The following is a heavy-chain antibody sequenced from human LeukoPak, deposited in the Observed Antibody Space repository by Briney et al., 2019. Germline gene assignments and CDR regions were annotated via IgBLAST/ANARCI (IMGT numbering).Heavy chain of an antibody. CDR2: IYPGDSDT. CDR1: GYSFTSYW. J-gene: IGHJ4*02. D-gene: IGHD5-12*01. V-gene: IGHV5-51*01. CDR3: AGQYSGYDYYFDY. Sequence: GESLKISCKGSGYSFTSYWIGWVRQMSGKGLEWMGIIYPGDSDTRYSPSFQGQVTISADKSITTAYLQWSSLKASDPAMYYCAGQYSGYDYYFDYWGQGTLVTVAS.